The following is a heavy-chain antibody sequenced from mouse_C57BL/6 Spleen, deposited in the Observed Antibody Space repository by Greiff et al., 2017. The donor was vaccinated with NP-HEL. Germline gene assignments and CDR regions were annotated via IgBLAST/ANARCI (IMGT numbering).Heavy chain of an antibody. CDR1: GFSLTSYG. CDR2: IWSGGGT. D-gene: IGHD2-1*01. CDR3: ARTWYCSGNYGYFDV. J-gene: IGHJ1*03. Sequence: QVQLQQSGPGLVQPSQSLSITCTVSGFSLTSYGVHWVRQSPGKGLEWLGVIWSGGGTDYNAAFLSSLSISKENSKSQVSFKMNSLQAADTAIYYCARTWYCSGNYGYFDVWGTGTTVTVSS. V-gene: IGHV2-2*01.